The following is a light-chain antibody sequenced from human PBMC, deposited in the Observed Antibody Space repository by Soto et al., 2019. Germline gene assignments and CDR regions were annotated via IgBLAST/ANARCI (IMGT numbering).Light chain of an antibody. J-gene: IGLJ3*02. CDR1: SSNIGAGYD. CDR3: QSYDSSLSGWV. Sequence: QSVLTQPPSVSVAPGQRVTISCTGSSSNIGAGYDVHWYQQLPGTAPKLLIYGNSNRPSGVPDRFSGSKSGTSASLAITGLQAEGEADYYCQSYDSSLSGWVFGGGTKLTVL. V-gene: IGLV1-40*01. CDR2: GNS.